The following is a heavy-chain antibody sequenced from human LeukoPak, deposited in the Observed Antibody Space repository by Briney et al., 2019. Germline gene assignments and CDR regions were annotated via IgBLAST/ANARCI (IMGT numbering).Heavy chain of an antibody. V-gene: IGHV3-53*01. D-gene: IGHD2-15*01. Sequence: SGGSLRLSCAASGLTVSSNYMSWVRQDPGKGLGWVSVIYSGGNTYYADSVKGRFTISRDNSKNTLYLQMNSLRAEDTAVYYCASGYCSGGHCYSVYFQHWGQGTLVTVSS. CDR3: ASGYCSGGHCYSVYFQH. CDR2: IYSGGNT. J-gene: IGHJ1*01. CDR1: GLTVSSNY.